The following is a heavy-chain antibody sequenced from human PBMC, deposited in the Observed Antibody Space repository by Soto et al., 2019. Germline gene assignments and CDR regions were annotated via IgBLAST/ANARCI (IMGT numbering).Heavy chain of an antibody. CDR3: ARRAAAATSYFDY. CDR1: GDSMSGYY. V-gene: IGHV4-59*13. D-gene: IGHD6-13*01. J-gene: IGHJ4*02. Sequence: SETLSLTCTVSGDSMSGYYWSWIRQPPGKGLEWIGYIYYSGSTNYNPSLKSRVTIAIDTSKNQFSLKLSSVTAADTAVYYCARRAAAATSYFDYWGQGTLVTVSS. CDR2: IYYSGST.